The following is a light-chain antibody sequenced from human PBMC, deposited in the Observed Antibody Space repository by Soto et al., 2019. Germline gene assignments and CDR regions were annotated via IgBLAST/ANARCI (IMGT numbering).Light chain of an antibody. CDR2: DVT. CDR3: ISYTRSSTGV. CDR1: SSDVGAYNF. Sequence: QSVLTQPASVSGSPGQSITTSCTGTSSDVGAYNFVSWYQQHPGKAPKLMIYDVTTRPSGVSNRFSGSKSANTASLTISGLQAEDEADYYCISYTRSSTGVFGGGTKVTVL. J-gene: IGLJ2*01. V-gene: IGLV2-14*01.